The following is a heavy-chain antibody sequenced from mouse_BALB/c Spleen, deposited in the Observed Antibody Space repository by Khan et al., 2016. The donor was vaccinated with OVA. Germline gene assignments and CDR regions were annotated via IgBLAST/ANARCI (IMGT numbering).Heavy chain of an antibody. CDR1: GYIFTSYW. Sequence: VRLQQSGAELVRPGASVKLSCKTSGYIFTSYWIHWVKQRSGQGLEWIARIYPGTDNTYFNEKLKDKATLTADKSSSTAYMHLSSLKSEDSAVYFCAREEALYYFDYWGQGTTLTVSS. CDR2: IYPGTDNT. V-gene: IGHV1S132*01. J-gene: IGHJ2*01. D-gene: IGHD1-1*01. CDR3: AREEALYYFDY.